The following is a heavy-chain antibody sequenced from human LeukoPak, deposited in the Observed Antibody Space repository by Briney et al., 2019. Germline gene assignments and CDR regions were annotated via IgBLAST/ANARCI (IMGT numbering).Heavy chain of an antibody. J-gene: IGHJ4*02. CDR1: GGTFSSYA. V-gene: IGHV1-69*05. D-gene: IGHD1-26*01. CDR2: IIPIFGTA. Sequence: ASVKVSCKASGGTFSSYAISWVRQAPGQGLEWMGGIIPIFGTANYAQKFQGRVTITTDESTSTAYMELSSLRSEDTAVYYCAHSGSYWNLFDYWGQGTLVTVSS. CDR3: AHSGSYWNLFDY.